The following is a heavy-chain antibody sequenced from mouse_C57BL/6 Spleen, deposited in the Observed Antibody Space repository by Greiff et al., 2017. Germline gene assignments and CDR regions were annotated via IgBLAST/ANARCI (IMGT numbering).Heavy chain of an antibody. J-gene: IGHJ4*01. CDR2: IYPGSGST. Sequence: QVPLHQPGAELVKPGASVKMSCKASGYTFTSYWITWVKQRPGQGLEWIGDIYPGSGSTNYNEKFKGKATLTVDTSSSTAYMQLSSLTSEDSAVYYCARYYGSSLNYAMDYWGQGTSVTVSS. CDR1: GYTFTSYW. CDR3: ARYYGSSLNYAMDY. V-gene: IGHV1-55*01. D-gene: IGHD1-1*01.